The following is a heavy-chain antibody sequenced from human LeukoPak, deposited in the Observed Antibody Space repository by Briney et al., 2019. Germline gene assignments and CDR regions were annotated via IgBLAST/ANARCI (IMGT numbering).Heavy chain of an antibody. Sequence: GGSLRLSCAASGFTFTSYAMSWVRQAPGKGLEWVSKISGSGGDTYYAGSVKGRFTISRDNSNNTLYLQMNSLRAEDTAVYYCAKYLGGITLVRGGDAFDIWGQGTMVTVSS. J-gene: IGHJ3*02. V-gene: IGHV3-23*01. D-gene: IGHD3-10*01. CDR1: GFTFTSYA. CDR2: ISGSGGDT. CDR3: AKYLGGITLVRGGDAFDI.